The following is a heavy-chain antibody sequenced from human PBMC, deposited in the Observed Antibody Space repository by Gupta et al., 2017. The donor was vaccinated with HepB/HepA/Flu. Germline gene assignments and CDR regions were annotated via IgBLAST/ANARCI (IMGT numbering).Heavy chain of an antibody. D-gene: IGHD6-25*01. CDR3: ARERTAATDPFDV. CDR2: INAGNGKT. CDR1: GYSFSNYD. V-gene: IGHV1-3*01. J-gene: IGHJ3*01. Sequence: QVQLVHSGAEVKKPGASVKVSCQGSGYSFSNYDIHWVSQAPGQRLQWMGWINAGNGKTGYSQKYQGRVTITRDTSASTVYMELSSLTSEDTAVYYCARERTAATDPFDVWGQGTMVTVSS.